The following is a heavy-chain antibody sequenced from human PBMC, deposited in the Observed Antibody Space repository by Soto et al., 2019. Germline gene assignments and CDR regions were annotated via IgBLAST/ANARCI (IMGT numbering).Heavy chain of an antibody. Sequence: GSSVKVSCKASGYTFTSYAMHWVRQAPGQRLEWMGWINAGNGNTKYSQKFQGRVTITRDTSASTAYMELSSLRSEDTAVYYCARDLSKYYYGSGSSQNYNWFDPWGQGTLVTVSS. CDR1: GYTFTSYA. D-gene: IGHD3-10*01. V-gene: IGHV1-3*01. CDR3: ARDLSKYYYGSGSSQNYNWFDP. CDR2: INAGNGNT. J-gene: IGHJ5*02.